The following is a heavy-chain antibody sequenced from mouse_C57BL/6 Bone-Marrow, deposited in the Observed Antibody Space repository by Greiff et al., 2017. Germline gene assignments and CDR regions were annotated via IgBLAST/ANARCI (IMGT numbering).Heavy chain of an antibody. Sequence: VQLQQSGPGLVQPSQSLSITCTVSGFSLTSYGVHWVRQSPGKGLEWLGVIWGGGSTDYNAAFISRLSISKDNSKSQVFFKMNSLQADDTAIYYRARMIYYDYDGAFAYWGQGTLVTVSA. CDR1: GFSLTSYG. V-gene: IGHV2-2*01. J-gene: IGHJ3*01. CDR3: ARMIYYDYDGAFAY. CDR2: IWGGGST. D-gene: IGHD2-4*01.